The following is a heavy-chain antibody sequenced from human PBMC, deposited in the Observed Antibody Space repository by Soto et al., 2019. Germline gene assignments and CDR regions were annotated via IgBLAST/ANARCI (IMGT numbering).Heavy chain of an antibody. CDR1: GYSFTSYW. Sequence: PGESLKISCKGSGYSFTSYWIGWVRQMPGKGLELMGIIYPGDSDTRYSPSFQGQVTISADKSISTAYLQWSSLKASDTAMYYCARTAAAGKYYYGMDVWGQGTTVPVS. J-gene: IGHJ6*02. V-gene: IGHV5-51*01. D-gene: IGHD6-13*01. CDR2: IYPGDSDT. CDR3: ARTAAAGKYYYGMDV.